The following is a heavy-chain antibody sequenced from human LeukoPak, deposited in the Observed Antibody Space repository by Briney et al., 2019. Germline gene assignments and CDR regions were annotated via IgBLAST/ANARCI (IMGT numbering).Heavy chain of an antibody. D-gene: IGHD6-19*01. CDR3: ARRLEYSSGWYGSDAFDI. CDR2: IYHSGST. Sequence: PSETLSLTCAVSGYSISSGYYWGWIRQPPGKGLEWIGSIYHSGSTYYNPSLKSRVTISVDTSKNQFSLKLSSVTAADTAVYYCARRLEYSSGWYGSDAFDIWGQGTMVTVSS. J-gene: IGHJ3*02. CDR1: GYSISSGYY. V-gene: IGHV4-38-2*01.